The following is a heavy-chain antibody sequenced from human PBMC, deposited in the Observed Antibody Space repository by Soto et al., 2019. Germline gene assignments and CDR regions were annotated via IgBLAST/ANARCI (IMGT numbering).Heavy chain of an antibody. CDR3: AKGTGQWLVSHGDY. Sequence: GGSLRLSCAASGFTFINYAMSWVRQAPGKGLEWVSAISGSGGSTNYADSVKGRFSISRDNSENTVYLQMNSLRAEDTAIYYCAKGTGQWLVSHGDYWGQGTLVTVSS. D-gene: IGHD6-19*01. J-gene: IGHJ4*02. CDR2: ISGSGGST. CDR1: GFTFINYA. V-gene: IGHV3-23*01.